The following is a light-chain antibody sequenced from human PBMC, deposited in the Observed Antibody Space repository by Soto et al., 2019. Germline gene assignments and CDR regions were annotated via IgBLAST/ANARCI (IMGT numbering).Light chain of an antibody. Sequence: DIQMTQSPSSLSSSVGDRVTITCQASQDISNYLSWYQQKPGKAPKLLIYDASKLETGVPSRFTGTGPGTDFTITITTLQPQLMGTDDSTHHESLCFTSDTGTNVPIK. CDR1: QDISNY. V-gene: IGKV1-33*01. J-gene: IGKJ3*01. CDR2: DAS. CDR3: THHESLCFT.